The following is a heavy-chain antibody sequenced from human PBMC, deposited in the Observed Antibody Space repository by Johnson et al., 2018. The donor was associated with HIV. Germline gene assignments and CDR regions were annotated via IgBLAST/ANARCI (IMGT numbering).Heavy chain of an antibody. CDR1: GFTFRTYA. CDR2: IGNTGART. J-gene: IGHJ3*02. D-gene: IGHD4/OR15-4a*01. CDR3: ARDTVVLFGDGAFDI. V-gene: IGHV3-23*04. Sequence: VQLVESGGGLVQPGGSLRLSCSSSGFTFRTYAMSWVRQAPGKGLEWVSLIGNTGARTYYSDSVKGRFTISRDNSKNSLYLQMNSLRAEDTAVYYCARDTVVLFGDGAFDIWGQGTMVTVSS.